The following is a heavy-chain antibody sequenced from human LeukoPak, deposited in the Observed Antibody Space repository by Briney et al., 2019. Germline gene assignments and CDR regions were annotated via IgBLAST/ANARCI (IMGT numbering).Heavy chain of an antibody. CDR3: ARGPDYYFDY. Sequence: PSETLSLTCTVSGASISGYYWSWIRQPAGKGLEWIGRIYISGSTNYNPSLKSRVTMSLDTSKNQFSLKLSSVTAADTAVYYCARGPDYYFDYWGQGTLVTVSS. V-gene: IGHV4-4*07. D-gene: IGHD3-3*01. CDR2: IYISGST. CDR1: GASISGYY. J-gene: IGHJ4*02.